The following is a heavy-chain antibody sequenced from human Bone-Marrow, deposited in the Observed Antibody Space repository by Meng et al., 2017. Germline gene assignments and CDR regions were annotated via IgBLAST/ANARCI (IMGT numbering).Heavy chain of an antibody. CDR2: IIPILGIA. Sequence: SVKVSCKASVGTFSSYTISWVRQAPGQGLEWMGRIIPILGIANYAQKFQGRVTITADKSTSTAYMELSSLRSEDTAVYYCARAPGGYYDILTGYYGPYYFDYWGQGTLVTVSS. V-gene: IGHV1-69*02. D-gene: IGHD3-9*01. CDR1: VGTFSSYT. CDR3: ARAPGGYYDILTGYYGPYYFDY. J-gene: IGHJ4*02.